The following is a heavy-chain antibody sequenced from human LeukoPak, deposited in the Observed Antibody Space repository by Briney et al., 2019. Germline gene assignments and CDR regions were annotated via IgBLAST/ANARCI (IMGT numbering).Heavy chain of an antibody. CDR1: GGSISSSSYY. CDR2: IYYRGST. V-gene: IGHV4-39*07. Sequence: SETLSLTCTVSGGSISSSSYYWGWIRQPPGKGLEWMGSIYYRGSTYYNPSLKSRVTISVDTSKNQFSLKLSSVTAADTAVYYCARGSKPVVVPAGGDWFDPWGQGTLVIVSS. J-gene: IGHJ5*02. D-gene: IGHD2-2*01. CDR3: ARGSKPVVVPAGGDWFDP.